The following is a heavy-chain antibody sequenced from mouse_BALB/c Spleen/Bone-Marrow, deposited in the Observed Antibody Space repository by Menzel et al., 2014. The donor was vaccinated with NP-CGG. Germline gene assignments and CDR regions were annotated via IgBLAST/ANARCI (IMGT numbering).Heavy chain of an antibody. CDR3: ARDIGLRLRFAY. J-gene: IGHJ3*01. CDR2: IRNKANGYTT. D-gene: IGHD1-2*01. Sequence: EVKLMESGGGLVQPGGSLRLSCATSGFTFTDYYMSWVRQPPGKALEWLGFIRNKANGYTTEYSASVKGRFTTSRDNSQSILYLQMNTLRAEDSATYYCARDIGLRLRFAYWGQGTLVTVSA. V-gene: IGHV7-3*02. CDR1: GFTFTDYY.